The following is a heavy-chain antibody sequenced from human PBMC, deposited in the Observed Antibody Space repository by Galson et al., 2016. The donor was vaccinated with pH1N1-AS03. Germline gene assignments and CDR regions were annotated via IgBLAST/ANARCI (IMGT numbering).Heavy chain of an antibody. D-gene: IGHD1-1*01. CDR2: IHKDGSEK. CDR3: ARGAGFLVDY. Sequence: SLRLSCATSGFSFSESWMNWVRQAPGKGLEWVAIIHKDGSEKHYLDSVKGRFTISRDNVKNSIYLQMDTLRPEDTAFYYCARGAGFLVDYWGQGTLVTVSS. CDR1: GFSFSESW. V-gene: IGHV3-7*03. J-gene: IGHJ4*02.